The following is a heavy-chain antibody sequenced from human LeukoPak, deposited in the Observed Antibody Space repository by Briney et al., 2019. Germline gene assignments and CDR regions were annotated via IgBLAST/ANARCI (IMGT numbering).Heavy chain of an antibody. V-gene: IGHV3-33*01. J-gene: IGHJ4*02. CDR2: IWYDGSNK. CDR1: GFIFSSYG. CDR3: ARSFHGDPFDY. D-gene: IGHD4-17*01. Sequence: GGSLRLPCAASGFIFSSYGMHWVRQAPGKGLEWVAVIWYDGSNKYYADSVKGRFTISRDNSKNTLYLQMNSLRAEDTAVYYCARSFHGDPFDYWGQGTLVTVSS.